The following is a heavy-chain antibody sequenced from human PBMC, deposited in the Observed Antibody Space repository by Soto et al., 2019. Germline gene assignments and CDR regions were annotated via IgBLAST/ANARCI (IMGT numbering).Heavy chain of an antibody. CDR2: TYYRSKWFH. V-gene: IGHV6-1*01. CDR3: ARGNALDV. Sequence: QGQLQQSGPGLVKPSQTLSLTCAISGDSVSSDITSWNWIRQSPSRGLEWLGRTYYRSKWFHDYAVSVKSRITINPDTSKNQLSLELNSMTPEDTAVYYCARGNALDVWGQGTVVTVS. D-gene: IGHD3-10*01. CDR1: GDSVSSDITS. J-gene: IGHJ3*01.